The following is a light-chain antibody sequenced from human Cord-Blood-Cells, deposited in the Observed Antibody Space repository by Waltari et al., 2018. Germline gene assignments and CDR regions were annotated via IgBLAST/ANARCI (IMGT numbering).Light chain of an antibody. CDR1: SSDVGVYNY. V-gene: IGLV2-14*01. CDR3: SSYTRSSTWV. CDR2: DVS. J-gene: IGLJ3*02. Sequence: QSALTPPASVSGSPGQTITISCTGTSSDVGVYNYVSWYQQHPGKAPKLMIYDVSNRPSGVSNRFAGSKSGNAASLTISGRQAEDEADYYCSSYTRSSTWVFGGGTKLTVL.